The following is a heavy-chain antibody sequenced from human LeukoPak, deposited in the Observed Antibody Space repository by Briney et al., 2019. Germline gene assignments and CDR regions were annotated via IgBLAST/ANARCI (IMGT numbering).Heavy chain of an antibody. CDR1: GVSISSGDYY. V-gene: IGHV4-30-4*01. J-gene: IGHJ3*02. Sequence: PSETLSLTCTVSGVSISSGDYYWSWIRQPPGKGLEWIGYIYYSGSTYYNPSLKSRVTLSVDTSKNQFSLKLSSVTAADTAVYYCARAPVTLPPLAFDIWGQGTMVTVSS. D-gene: IGHD2-21*02. CDR2: IYYSGST. CDR3: ARAPVTLPPLAFDI.